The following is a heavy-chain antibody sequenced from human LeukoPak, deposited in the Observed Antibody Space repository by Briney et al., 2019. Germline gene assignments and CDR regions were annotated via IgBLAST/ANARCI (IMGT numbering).Heavy chain of an antibody. CDR1: GFTFSSYW. CDR3: ARAGSYYYDSSGYYYSEYFQH. D-gene: IGHD3-22*01. CDR2: INSDGSST. Sequence: PGGSLRLSCAASGFTFSSYWMHWVRQAPGKGLAWVSRINSDGSSTSYADSVKGRFTISRDNAKNTLYLQMNSLRAEDTAVYYCARAGSYYYDSSGYYYSEYFQHWGQGTLVTVSS. J-gene: IGHJ1*01. V-gene: IGHV3-74*01.